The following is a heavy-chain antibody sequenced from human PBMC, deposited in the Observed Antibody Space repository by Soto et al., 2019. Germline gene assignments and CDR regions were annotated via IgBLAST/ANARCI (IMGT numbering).Heavy chain of an antibody. J-gene: IGHJ4*02. V-gene: IGHV4-59*01. D-gene: IGHD6-19*01. CDR2: LSYSGTI. Sequence: SETLSLTCTVSYDSIRDYYWNWIRQPPGKGLEWIGYLSYSGTITYNPSLKSRFTMSIDTSRNELFLTLSSVTAADTAVYYCARVLYTSGWESDYWGQGTLVTVS. CDR1: YDSIRDYY. CDR3: ARVLYTSGWESDY.